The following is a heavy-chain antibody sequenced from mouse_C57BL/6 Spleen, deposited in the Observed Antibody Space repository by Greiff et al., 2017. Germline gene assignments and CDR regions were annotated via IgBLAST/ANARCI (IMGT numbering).Heavy chain of an antibody. CDR1: GYTFTSYG. Sequence: QVQLQESGAELARPGASEKLSCKASGYTFTSYGISWVKQRTGQGLEWIGEIYPRSGNTYYNEKFKGKATLTADKSSSTAYMELRSLTSEDSAVYFCARYSNYSWFAYWGQGTLVTVSA. D-gene: IGHD2-5*01. CDR2: IYPRSGNT. CDR3: ARYSNYSWFAY. J-gene: IGHJ3*01. V-gene: IGHV1-81*01.